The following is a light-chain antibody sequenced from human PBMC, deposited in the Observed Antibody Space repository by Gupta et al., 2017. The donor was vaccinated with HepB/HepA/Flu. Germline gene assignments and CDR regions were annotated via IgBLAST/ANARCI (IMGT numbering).Light chain of an antibody. CDR1: QSVSSSY. J-gene: IGKJ1*01. CDR3: QQYGSSPSWT. CDR2: GAS. Sequence: PGERATLSCRASQSVSSSYLAWYQQKPGQAPRLLIYGASSRATGIPDRFSGSGSGTDFTLTISRLEPEDFAMYYCQQYGSSPSWTFGQGTKVEIK. V-gene: IGKV3-20*01.